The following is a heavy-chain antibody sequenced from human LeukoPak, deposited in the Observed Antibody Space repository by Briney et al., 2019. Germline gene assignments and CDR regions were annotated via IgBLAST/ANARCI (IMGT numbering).Heavy chain of an antibody. V-gene: IGHV3-7*01. D-gene: IGHD3-16*01. CDR3: ARELRTFDS. CDR2: IKHNGDEL. J-gene: IGHJ4*02. Sequence: GGSLRLSCAASGFTFSSYWMTWVRQAPGKGLEWVANIKHNGDELNYVDSVEDRFTISRDNAKNSLYLHMTSLRAEDTAVYYCARELRTFDSWGQGTLDTVSS. CDR1: GFTFSSYW.